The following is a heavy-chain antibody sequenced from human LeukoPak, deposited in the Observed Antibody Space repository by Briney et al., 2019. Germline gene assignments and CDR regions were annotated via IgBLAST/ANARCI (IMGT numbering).Heavy chain of an antibody. CDR2: IYYSGST. CDR1: GGSISSGGYY. CDR3: ARGGDYDILTGLSYYYYMDV. J-gene: IGHJ6*03. D-gene: IGHD3-9*01. Sequence: PSETLSLTCTVSGGSISSGGYYWSWIRQHPGKGLEWIGYIYYSGSTYYNPSLKSRVTISVDTSKNQFSLKLSSATAADTAVYYCARGGDYDILTGLSYYYYMDVWGKGTTVTVSS. V-gene: IGHV4-31*03.